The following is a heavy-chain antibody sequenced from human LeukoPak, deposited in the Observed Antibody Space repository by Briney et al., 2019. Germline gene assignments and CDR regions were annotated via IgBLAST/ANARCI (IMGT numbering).Heavy chain of an antibody. Sequence: GSLRLSCAASRFTFNTYWMHWVRQAPGKGLVWVSRIDSGGYSTAYADSVKGRFTISRDNAKNTLYLQMNSLRAEDTAVYYCASEGTTGTTWGPDYWGQGTLVTVSS. D-gene: IGHD1-1*01. CDR1: RFTFNTYW. J-gene: IGHJ4*02. CDR2: IDSGGYST. V-gene: IGHV3-74*01. CDR3: ASEGTTGTTWGPDY.